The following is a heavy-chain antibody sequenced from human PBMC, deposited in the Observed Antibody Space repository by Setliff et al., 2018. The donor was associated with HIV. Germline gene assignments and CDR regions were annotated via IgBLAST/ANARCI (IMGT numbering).Heavy chain of an antibody. J-gene: IGHJ4*02. D-gene: IGHD1-1*01. CDR1: GGSISSSSYY. Sequence: ASETLSLTCTVSGGSISSSSYYWGWIRQPPGKGLEWIGSIYYSGSTYYNPSLKSRVTISVDTSKNQFSLKLISVTAADTAVYYCARQPGRRNFDYWGQGTLVTVSS. CDR2: IYYSGST. V-gene: IGHV4-39*01. CDR3: ARQPGRRNFDY.